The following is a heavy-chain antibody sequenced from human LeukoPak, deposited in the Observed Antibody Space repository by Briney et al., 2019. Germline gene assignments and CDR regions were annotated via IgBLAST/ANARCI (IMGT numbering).Heavy chain of an antibody. Sequence: PSETLSLTCTVSGGSISTSYWSWIRQPPGKGLEWIGYVYNSGTTNYNPSLKSRVTISVDTSKNQFSLKLSSVTAADTAVYYCARRGYASSWSFDYWGQGTLVTVSS. V-gene: IGHV4-59*08. CDR2: VYNSGTT. J-gene: IGHJ4*02. CDR3: ARRGYASSWSFDY. CDR1: GGSISTSY. D-gene: IGHD6-13*01.